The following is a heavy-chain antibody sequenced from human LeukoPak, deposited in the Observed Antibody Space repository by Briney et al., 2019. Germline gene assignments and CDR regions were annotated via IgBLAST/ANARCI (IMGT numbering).Heavy chain of an antibody. V-gene: IGHV1-2*02. Sequence: ASVKVSCKASGYTFTGYYMHWVRQAPGQGLEGMGWINPNSGGTNYAQKFQGRVTMTRDTSISTAYMELSRLRSDDTAVYYCARKVVPAATAGWFDRWGQGTLVTVSS. D-gene: IGHD2-2*01. CDR1: GYTFTGYY. J-gene: IGHJ5*02. CDR3: ARKVVPAATAGWFDR. CDR2: INPNSGGT.